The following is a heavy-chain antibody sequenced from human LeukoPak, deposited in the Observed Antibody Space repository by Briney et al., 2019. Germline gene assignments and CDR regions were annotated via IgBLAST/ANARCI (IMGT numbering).Heavy chain of an antibody. CDR3: ARDQSSVAGTTYNWFDP. CDR1: GFTFSCYN. Sequence: GGSLRLSCAASGFTFSCYNMNWVRQAPGKGLEWVSIISSSSSYIYYADSVKGRFTISRDNAKKSLYLQMNSLRAEDTAVYYCARDQSSVAGTTYNWFDPWGQGTLVTVSS. J-gene: IGHJ5*02. D-gene: IGHD6-19*01. V-gene: IGHV3-21*01. CDR2: ISSSSSYI.